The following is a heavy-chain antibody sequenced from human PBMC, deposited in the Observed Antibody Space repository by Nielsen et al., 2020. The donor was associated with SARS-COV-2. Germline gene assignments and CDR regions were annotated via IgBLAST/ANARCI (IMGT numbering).Heavy chain of an antibody. CDR2: INPDGTEK. CDR1: GFSFSDYY. V-gene: IGHV3-7*03. D-gene: IGHD2-21*01. CDR3: ARVDSTRVFAILHWFDP. J-gene: IGHJ5*02. Sequence: GESLKISCAASGFSFSDYYMSWVRQAPGKGLEWVANINPDGTEKNYVDSVKGRFTISRDNAKNSLSLQMSTLRVEDTAVYYCARVDSTRVFAILHWFDPWGQGTLVTVSS.